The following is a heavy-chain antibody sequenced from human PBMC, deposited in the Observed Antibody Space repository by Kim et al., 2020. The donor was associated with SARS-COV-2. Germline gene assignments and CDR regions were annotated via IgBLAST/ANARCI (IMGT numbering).Heavy chain of an antibody. CDR2: IYNSGST. CDR1: GAPISRYY. CDR3: AKSLDYSYYMDV. J-gene: IGHJ6*03. Sequence: SETLSLTCTVSGAPISRYYWSWIRQPPGRGLEWIGYIYNSGSTIYNPSLKSRVTISLDTSKNHFSLKLTSVTAADTAVYFCAKSLDYSYYMDVWGKGTTV. V-gene: IGHV4-59*13.